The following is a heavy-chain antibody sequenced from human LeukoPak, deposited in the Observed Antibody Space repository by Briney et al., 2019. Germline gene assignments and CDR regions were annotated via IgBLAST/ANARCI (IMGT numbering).Heavy chain of an antibody. J-gene: IGHJ6*03. CDR1: GGSISSYY. V-gene: IGHV4-4*09. Sequence: SETLSLTCTVSGGSISSYYWSWIRQPPGKGLEWIGYIYTSGSTNYNPSLKSRVTISVDTSKNQFSLKLSSVTAADTAVYYCARFYCSGGSYYYYYYMDVWGKGTTVTVSS. CDR2: IYTSGST. D-gene: IGHD2-15*01. CDR3: ARFYCSGGSYYYYYYMDV.